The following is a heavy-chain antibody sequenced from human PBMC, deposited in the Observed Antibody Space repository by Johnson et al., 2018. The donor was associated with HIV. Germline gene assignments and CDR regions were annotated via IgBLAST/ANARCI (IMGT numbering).Heavy chain of an antibody. D-gene: IGHD1-26*01. J-gene: IGHJ3*02. CDR3: ARLTWDQNRGWDAFDI. V-gene: IGHV3-66*02. Sequence: EVQLVESGGDLVQPGGSLRLSCAASGITVSSNYMTWVRQAPGKGLEWVSVIYSGGSTYYADSMKGRFTISRDNSKNTLYLQMNSLRAEDTAVYYCARLTWDQNRGWDAFDI. CDR2: IYSGGST. CDR1: GITVSSNY.